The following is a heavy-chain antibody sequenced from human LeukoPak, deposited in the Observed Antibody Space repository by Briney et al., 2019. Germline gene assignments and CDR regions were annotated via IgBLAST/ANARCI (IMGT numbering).Heavy chain of an antibody. CDR3: ATHYYDSRGYGRHFDY. V-gene: IGHV3-15*01. CDR1: RFTFTNGW. D-gene: IGHD3-22*01. CDR2: MKNRSDGGTP. Sequence: GEPLSLSCAASRFTFTNGWVSWLRQSRGEGREGFSLMKNRSDGGTPDYSARENGSFNISREDFKNTLYLHMNSLQTDDTAVYYCATHYYDSRGYGRHFDYCGQGPLVLVSS. J-gene: IGHJ4*02.